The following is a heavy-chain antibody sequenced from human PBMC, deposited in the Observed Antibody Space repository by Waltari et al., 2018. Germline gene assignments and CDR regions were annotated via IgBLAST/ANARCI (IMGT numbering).Heavy chain of an antibody. D-gene: IGHD3-9*01. J-gene: IGHJ5*02. CDR1: GYTFTGYY. CDR3: ATIITIFNWFDP. Sequence: QVQLVQSGAEVKKPGASVKVSCKASGYTFTGYYLHWVRQAPGQGLEWMGWINPNSGGTNYAQKCQSRVTMTRDTSISTAYMELSRLRSDDTAVDYCATIITIFNWFDPWGQGTLVTVSS. V-gene: IGHV1-2*02. CDR2: INPNSGGT.